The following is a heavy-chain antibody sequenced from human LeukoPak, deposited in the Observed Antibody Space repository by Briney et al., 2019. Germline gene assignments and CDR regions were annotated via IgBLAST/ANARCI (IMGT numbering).Heavy chain of an antibody. V-gene: IGHV3-23*01. Sequence: PGGSLRLSCAASGFTFSSCAMSWVRQAPGKGLEWVSAISGSGGSTYYADSVKGRFTISRDNAKNSLYLQMNSLRAEDTAVYYCAREGQQDAPGGFDYWGQGTLVTVSS. J-gene: IGHJ4*02. CDR2: ISGSGGST. CDR3: AREGQQDAPGGFDY. D-gene: IGHD6-13*01. CDR1: GFTFSSCA.